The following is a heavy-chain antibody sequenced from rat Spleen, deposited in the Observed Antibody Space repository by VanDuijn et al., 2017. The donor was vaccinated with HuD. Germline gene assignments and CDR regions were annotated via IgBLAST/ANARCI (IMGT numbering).Heavy chain of an antibody. CDR2: ISSSGGST. J-gene: IGHJ2*01. CDR3: ARRFTYYGYTYYFDY. CDR1: GFTFSRFP. V-gene: IGHV5-46*01. D-gene: IGHD1-9*01. Sequence: EVQLVESGGGLVQPGRSMKLSCVVSGFTFSRFPMAWVRQAPTKGLEWVATISSSGGSTYYRDSVKGRFTISRDNAKSTLYLQMNSLRSEDTATYYCARRFTYYGYTYYFDYWSQGVMVTVSS.